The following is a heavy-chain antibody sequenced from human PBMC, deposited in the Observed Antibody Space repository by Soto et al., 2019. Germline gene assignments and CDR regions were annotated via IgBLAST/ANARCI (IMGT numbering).Heavy chain of an antibody. J-gene: IGHJ1*01. CDR1: GFTFGDYA. V-gene: IGHV3-49*03. Sequence: PGGSLRLSCTGSGFTFGDYAMSWFRQAPGKGLEWVGFIRSKPYGVTAEYAASVKGRSTISRDDSKSIAYLQMNSLTTEDTAVYYFARVFWEMATIRPKNNWAQHTPVTVSS. CDR3: ARVFWEMATIRPKNN. CDR2: IRSKPYGVTA. D-gene: IGHD3-3*01.